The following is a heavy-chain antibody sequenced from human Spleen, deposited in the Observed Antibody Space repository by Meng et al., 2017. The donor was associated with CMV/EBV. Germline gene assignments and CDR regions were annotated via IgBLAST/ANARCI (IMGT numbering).Heavy chain of an antibody. CDR2: IYYSGST. D-gene: IGHD1-20*01. CDR1: GASISGSNYY. J-gene: IGHJ4*02. CDR3: ARIGYNWNLFDY. Sequence: ESLKISCTVSGASISGSNYYWGWIRQPPGKGLEWIASIYYSGSTYYNPSLKSRVTISVDTSKNQFSLKLTSVTAADTAVHYCARIGYNWNLFDYWGQGTLVTVSS. V-gene: IGHV4-39*07.